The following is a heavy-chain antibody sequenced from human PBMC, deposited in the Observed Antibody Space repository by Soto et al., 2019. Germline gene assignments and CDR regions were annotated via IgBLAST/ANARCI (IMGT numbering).Heavy chain of an antibody. J-gene: IGHJ4*02. CDR3: ASALRYYYDSSGPFDY. CDR2: IYYSGST. V-gene: IGHV4-30-4*01. D-gene: IGHD3-22*01. Sequence: SETLSLTCTVSGGSISSGDYYWSWIRQPPGKGLEWIGYIYYSGSTYYNPSLKSRVTISVDTSKNQFSLKLSSVTAADTAVYYCASALRYYYDSSGPFDYWGQGTLVTVSS. CDR1: GGSISSGDYY.